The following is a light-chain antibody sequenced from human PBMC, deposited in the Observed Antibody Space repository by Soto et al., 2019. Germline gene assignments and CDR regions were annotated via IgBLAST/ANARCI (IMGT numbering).Light chain of an antibody. Sequence: DIQMTQSPSTLPASVGDRVTITCRASQSISSWSAWYQQKPGKAPKLLIYKASSVESGVPSRFSGSGSGTEFTLTISSLQRDDFATYYCQQYNSYLTFGQGTKVEIK. V-gene: IGKV1-5*03. CDR3: QQYNSYLT. CDR1: QSISSW. J-gene: IGKJ1*01. CDR2: KAS.